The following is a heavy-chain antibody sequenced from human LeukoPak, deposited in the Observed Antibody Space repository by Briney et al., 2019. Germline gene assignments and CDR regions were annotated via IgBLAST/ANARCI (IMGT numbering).Heavy chain of an antibody. CDR2: IYTSGST. D-gene: IGHD3-10*01. J-gene: IGHJ6*03. CDR3: ARLDRFGTNYYYMDV. CDR1: GGSISSYY. Sequence: SETLSLTCTVSGGSISSYYWSWIRQPPGKGLEWIGYIYTSGSTNYNPSLKSRVTISVDTSKNQFSLKVSSVTAADTAVYYCARLDRFGTNYYYMDVWGKGTTVTVSS. V-gene: IGHV4-4*09.